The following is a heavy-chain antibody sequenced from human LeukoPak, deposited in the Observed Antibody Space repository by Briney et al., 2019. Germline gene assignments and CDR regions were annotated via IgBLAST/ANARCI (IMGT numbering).Heavy chain of an antibody. CDR3: AIIGVGGVDPFDS. D-gene: IGHD6-19*01. Sequence: GGSLRPSCAASGFTFSSYAMSWVRQAPGKGLEWVSAISGSGGSTYYADSVKGRFTISRDNSKNTLYLQMNSLRAEDTAVYYCAIIGVGGVDPFDSWGQGTLVTVSS. CDR2: ISGSGGST. CDR1: GFTFSSYA. J-gene: IGHJ4*02. V-gene: IGHV3-23*01.